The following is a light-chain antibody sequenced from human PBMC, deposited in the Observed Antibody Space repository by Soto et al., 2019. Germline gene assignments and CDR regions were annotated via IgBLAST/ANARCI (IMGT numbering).Light chain of an antibody. Sequence: QSALTQPASVSGSPGQSITISCTGTSSDIGGYNHVSWYQQHPGKAPKLIIYDVTYRPSGVSNRFSGSKSANTASLTISGLQAEDEADYFCSSYTSSNTLVFGGGTKLTVL. J-gene: IGLJ3*02. V-gene: IGLV2-14*03. CDR2: DVT. CDR3: SSYTSSNTLV. CDR1: SSDIGGYNH.